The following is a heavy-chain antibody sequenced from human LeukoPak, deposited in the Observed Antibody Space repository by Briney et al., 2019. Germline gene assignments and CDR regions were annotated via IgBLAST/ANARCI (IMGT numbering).Heavy chain of an antibody. V-gene: IGHV4-34*01. Sequence: SETLSLTCAVYGGSFSGYYWNWIRQPPGKGLEWIGEIHHSVSTNYNPSLKSRVTISVDTSKNQFSLNLSSVTAADTAVYYCAREGQKAAFDIWAQGTMVTVSS. CDR2: IHHSVST. CDR1: GGSFSGYY. J-gene: IGHJ3*02. CDR3: AREGQKAAFDI.